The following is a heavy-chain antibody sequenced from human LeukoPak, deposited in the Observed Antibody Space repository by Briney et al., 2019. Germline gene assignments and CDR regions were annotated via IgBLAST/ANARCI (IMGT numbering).Heavy chain of an antibody. CDR1: GYTFSSYA. D-gene: IGHD4-17*01. Sequence: GASVKVSCKASGYTFSSYAMNWVRQAPGQGLEWMGWINTNTGNPTYAQGFTGRFVFSLDTSVSTAYLQISSLKAEDTAVYYCARDPSYGDQTLFDYWGQGTLVTVSS. CDR2: INTNTGNP. J-gene: IGHJ4*02. V-gene: IGHV7-4-1*02. CDR3: ARDPSYGDQTLFDY.